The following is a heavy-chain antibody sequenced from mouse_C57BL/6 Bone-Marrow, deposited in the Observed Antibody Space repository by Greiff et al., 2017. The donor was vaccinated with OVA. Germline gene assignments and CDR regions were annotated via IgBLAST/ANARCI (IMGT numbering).Heavy chain of an antibody. CDR3: ARPILGFHWYFDV. CDR2: INPNNGGT. Sequence: VHVKQSGPELVKPGASVKISCKASGYTFTDYYMNWVKQSHGKSLEWIGDINPNNGGTSYNQKFKGKATWTVDKSSSTAYMERRSLTSEDSAVYYCARPILGFHWYFDVWGTGTTVTVSS. CDR1: GYTFTDYY. J-gene: IGHJ1*03. D-gene: IGHD4-1*01. V-gene: IGHV1-26*01.